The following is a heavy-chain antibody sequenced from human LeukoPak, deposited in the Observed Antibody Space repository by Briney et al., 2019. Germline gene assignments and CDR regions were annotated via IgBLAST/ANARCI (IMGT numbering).Heavy chain of an antibody. Sequence: PGGSLRLSCAASGFSFSSYAMSWVRRVPGKGPEWVAIIFSDSSATYYADSVQGRFIISRGNSRNTVYLQVNSLRAGDTAVYYCANGGARPLDDAFDLWGQGTVVTVSS. CDR1: GFSFSSYA. D-gene: IGHD1-1*01. J-gene: IGHJ3*01. CDR2: IFSDSSAT. CDR3: ANGGARPLDDAFDL. V-gene: IGHV3-23*03.